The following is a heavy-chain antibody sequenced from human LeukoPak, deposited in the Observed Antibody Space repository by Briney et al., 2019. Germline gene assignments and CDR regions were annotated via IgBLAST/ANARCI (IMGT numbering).Heavy chain of an antibody. Sequence: PGGSLRLSCAASGFTFSSYAMQWVRQAPGKGLEYVSAISSNGGSTYYANSVKGRFTISRDNSKNTLYLQMGSLRAEDMAVYYCVRGGDYEFDYWGQGTLVTVSS. CDR3: VRGGDYEFDY. CDR2: ISSNGGST. D-gene: IGHD4-17*01. V-gene: IGHV3-64*01. J-gene: IGHJ4*02. CDR1: GFTFSSYA.